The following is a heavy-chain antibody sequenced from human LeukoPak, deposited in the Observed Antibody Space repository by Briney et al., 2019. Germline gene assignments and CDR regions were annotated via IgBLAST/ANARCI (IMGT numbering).Heavy chain of an antibody. CDR2: IYTSGST. V-gene: IGHV4-4*07. CDR1: GCTISSYY. J-gene: IGHJ5*02. Sequence: SETLSLTCTVSGCTISSYYWSWIRQPAGKGLEWIGRIYTSGSTNYNPSLKSRVTMSVYTSKNQFSLKLSSVTAADTAVYYCARDLNPRGSYRYAWFDPWGQGTLVTVSS. CDR3: ARDLNPRGSYRYAWFDP. D-gene: IGHD3-16*02.